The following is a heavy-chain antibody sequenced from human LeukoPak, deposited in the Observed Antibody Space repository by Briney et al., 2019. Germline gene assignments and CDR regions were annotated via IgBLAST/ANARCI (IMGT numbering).Heavy chain of an antibody. CDR2: ISGSGGST. J-gene: IGHJ4*02. CDR1: GFTFSSSG. D-gene: IGHD3-22*01. CDR3: AKDLHYDSSGYYSY. V-gene: IGHV3-23*01. Sequence: PGRSLRLSCAASGFTFSSSGMSWVRPAPGKGLEWVSAISGSGGSTYYADSVKGRFTISRDNSKNTLYLQMNSLRAEDTAVYYCAKDLHYDSSGYYSYWGQGTLVTVSS.